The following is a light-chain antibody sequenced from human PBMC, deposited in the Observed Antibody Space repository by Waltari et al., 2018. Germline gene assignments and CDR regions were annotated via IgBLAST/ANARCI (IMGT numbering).Light chain of an antibody. CDR2: GAS. CDR1: QSVTTN. V-gene: IGKV3-15*01. Sequence: VLTQFPDTLSVSPGVRATLSCRASQSVTTNLAWYQQKPGLPPRLLIYGASTRATGVPARFSGSGSGTEFTLIISSLQSEDFAVYYCQQYHQRPPWTFGQGTKVEIK. CDR3: QQYHQRPPWT. J-gene: IGKJ1*01.